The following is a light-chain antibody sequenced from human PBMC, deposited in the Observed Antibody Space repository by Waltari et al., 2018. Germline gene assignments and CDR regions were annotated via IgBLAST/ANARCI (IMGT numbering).Light chain of an antibody. CDR1: QSLLHSSGNYF. CDR2: FGS. V-gene: IGKV2-28*01. CDR3: MHLKETPVT. Sequence: DIVMTQSPFSLTVAPGEPASIFCRSSQSLLHSSGNYFLDWYLQKPGQSPQLRIYFGSNRAAGVPDRFRGSVSGTDFTLMISRVEAGDVGVYYCMHLKETPVTCGQGTRLEI. J-gene: IGKJ5*01.